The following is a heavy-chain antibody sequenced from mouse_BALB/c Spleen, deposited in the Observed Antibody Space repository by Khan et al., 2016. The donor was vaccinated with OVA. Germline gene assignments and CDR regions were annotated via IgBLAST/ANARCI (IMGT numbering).Heavy chain of an antibody. CDR1: GFNIRDNY. J-gene: IGHJ1*01. D-gene: IGHD2-3*01. CDR3: ALPSYDPRSFDV. CDR2: IAPANGNV. V-gene: IGHV14-3*02. Sequence: VQLKQSGAELVKPGASVKLSCTASGFNIRDNYIHWVKQRPEQGLEWIGRIAPANGNVKYDPKFQGKATITADTSSNTAYLQVSSLTSEDSAFYYCALPSYDPRSFDVWGAGTTVTVSS.